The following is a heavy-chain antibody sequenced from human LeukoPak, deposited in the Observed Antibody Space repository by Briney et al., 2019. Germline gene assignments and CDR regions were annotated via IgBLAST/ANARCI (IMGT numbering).Heavy chain of an antibody. J-gene: IGHJ5*02. Sequence: PSETLSLTCTVSGGSISSSSYYWGWIRQPPGEGLEWIGEINPSGSTSYNPSLKSRVTISVDTSKNQFSLKLSSVTAADTAVYYCASLSASGWFDPWGQGTLVTVSS. CDR3: ASLSASGWFDP. D-gene: IGHD3-10*01. CDR2: INPSGST. CDR1: GGSISSSSYY. V-gene: IGHV4-39*07.